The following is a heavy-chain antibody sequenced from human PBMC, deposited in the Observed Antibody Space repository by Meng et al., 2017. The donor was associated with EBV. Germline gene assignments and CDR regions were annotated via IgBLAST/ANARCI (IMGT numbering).Heavy chain of an antibody. J-gene: IGHJ5*02. CDR2: INPNSGGT. CDR1: GYTVTGYY. CDR3: AKGADLAAAGTFWFDP. Sequence: VRLVQSGAEWKKPGASVKVSCKASGYTVTGYYMHWVRQAPGQGLEWMGRINPNSGGTNYAQKFQGRVTMTRDTSISTAYMELSRLRSDDTAVYYCAKGADLAAAGTFWFDPWGQGTLVTVSS. V-gene: IGHV1-2*06. D-gene: IGHD6-13*01.